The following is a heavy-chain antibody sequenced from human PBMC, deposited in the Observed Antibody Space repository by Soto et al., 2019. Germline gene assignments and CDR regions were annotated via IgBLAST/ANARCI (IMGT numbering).Heavy chain of an antibody. CDR2: IYHSGST. D-gene: IGHD6-19*01. CDR3: ARDDSSGSWFDP. Sequence: QVQLQESGPGLVKPSGTLSLTCAVSGGSISSSNWWSWVRQPPGKGLEWIGEIYHSGSTNYNPSLKRRVNISVEKSKNQFSLKLSSVTAADTAVYYCARDDSSGSWFDPWGQGTLVTVSS. J-gene: IGHJ5*02. CDR1: GGSISSSNW. V-gene: IGHV4-4*02.